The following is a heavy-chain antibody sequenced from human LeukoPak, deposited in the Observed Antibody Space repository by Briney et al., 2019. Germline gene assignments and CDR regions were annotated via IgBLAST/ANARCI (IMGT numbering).Heavy chain of an antibody. CDR1: GGSISSYY. V-gene: IGHV4-59*01. J-gene: IGHJ4*02. D-gene: IGHD3-9*01. CDR3: ARGDILTGYLSF. Sequence: SETLSLTCTVSGGSISSYYWSWIRQPPGKGLEWIGYIYYSGSTNYNPSLKSRVTISVDTSKNQFSLKLSSVTAADTAVYYCARGDILTGYLSFGGQGTLVTASS. CDR2: IYYSGST.